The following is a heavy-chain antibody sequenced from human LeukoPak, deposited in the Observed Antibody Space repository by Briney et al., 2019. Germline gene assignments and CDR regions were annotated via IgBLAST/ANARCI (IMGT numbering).Heavy chain of an antibody. V-gene: IGHV3-21*01. CDR3: ARDQYYYGSGSAFDI. CDR2: ISSSSSYI. CDR1: GFTFSSYS. J-gene: IGHJ3*02. D-gene: IGHD3-10*01. Sequence: GGSLRLSCAASGFTFSSYSMNWVRRAPGKGLEWVSSISSSSSYIYYADSVKGRFTISRDNAKNSLYLQMNSLRAEDTAVYYCARDQYYYGSGSAFDIWGQGTMVTVSS.